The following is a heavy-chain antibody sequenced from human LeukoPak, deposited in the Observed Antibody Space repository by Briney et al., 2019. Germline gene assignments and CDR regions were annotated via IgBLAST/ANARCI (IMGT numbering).Heavy chain of an antibody. CDR2: IRSKIDGGTT. CDR1: GFTFSNVW. CDR3: TTDLHP. J-gene: IGHJ5*02. Sequence: PGGSLRLSCVASGFTFSNVWMAWVRQAPGKGLEWVGRIRSKIDGGTTDYAAPVKGRITISRDDSKSTLYLQLNSLRIEDTAVYYCTTDLHPWGQGSLVTVSS. V-gene: IGHV3-15*01.